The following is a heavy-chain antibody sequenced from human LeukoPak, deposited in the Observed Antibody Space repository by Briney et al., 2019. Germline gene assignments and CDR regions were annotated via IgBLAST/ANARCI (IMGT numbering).Heavy chain of an antibody. J-gene: IGHJ4*02. V-gene: IGHV3-21*01. CDR2: ISSSSSYI. D-gene: IGHD2-15*01. Sequence: GGSLRLSCAASGLTFSSYSMNWVRQAPGKGLEWVSSISSSSSYIYYADSVKGRFTISRDNAKNSLYLQMNSLRAEDTAVYYCARDGGYCSGGSCYNLDYWGQGTLVTVSS. CDR3: ARDGGYCSGGSCYNLDY. CDR1: GLTFSSYS.